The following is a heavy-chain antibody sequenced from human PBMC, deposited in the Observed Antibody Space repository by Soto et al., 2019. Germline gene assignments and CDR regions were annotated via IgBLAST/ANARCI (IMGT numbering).Heavy chain of an antibody. V-gene: IGHV3-23*01. J-gene: IGHJ4*02. Sequence: EVQLLDSGGGLVQPGGSLRLSCAASGFTFSNYAMNWVRQAPGKGLDWVSAISGSGGSTYYADSVKGRFTISRDNSKNTLYLQMSSLSAEDTAVYYCAKGPLGSGYDLYYWGQGTLVTVSS. CDR3: AKGPLGSGYDLYY. D-gene: IGHD5-12*01. CDR2: ISGSGGST. CDR1: GFTFSNYA.